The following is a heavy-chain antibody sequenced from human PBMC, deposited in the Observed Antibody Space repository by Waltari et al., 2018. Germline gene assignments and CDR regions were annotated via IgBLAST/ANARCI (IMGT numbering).Heavy chain of an antibody. CDR2: ISYNARNI. V-gene: IGHV3-30*04. CDR1: EFPFSSYA. J-gene: IGHJ6*02. Sequence: QVQLVASGGGVVQPGTSLRRSCGASEFPFSSYAMHRVRQVPGKGLEWVAVISYNARNIYYVDSVKGRFTISRDNSKKTLYLQMNSLRAEDTAVYYCARDYCDRTNCHGMDVWGQGTTVIVSS. CDR3: ARDYCDRTNCHGMDV. D-gene: IGHD3-22*01.